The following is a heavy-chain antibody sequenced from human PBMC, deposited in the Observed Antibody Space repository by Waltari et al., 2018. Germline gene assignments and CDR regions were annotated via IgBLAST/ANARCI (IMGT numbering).Heavy chain of an antibody. D-gene: IGHD6-19*01. Sequence: EVQLLESGGGLVQPGGSLRLSCSASGFTFSNYAMSWVRQAPGEGLGWVSAVGDRDGKPYYADPVKGRFAISRDDSRATVYLQMNSLRAEDTAVYYCAKEQWDGAAVAGHFDYWGQGTLVTVSS. CDR1: GFTFSNYA. CDR3: AKEQWDGAAVAGHFDY. CDR2: VGDRDGKP. J-gene: IGHJ4*02. V-gene: IGHV3-23*01.